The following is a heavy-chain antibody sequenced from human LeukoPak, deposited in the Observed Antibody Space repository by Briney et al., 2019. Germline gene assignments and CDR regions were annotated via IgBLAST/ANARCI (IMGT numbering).Heavy chain of an antibody. Sequence: GGSLRLSCAASGFTFSSYGMSWVRQAPGKGLEWVSAISGSGGSTNYADSVKGRFTISRDNAKNTLYLQMNSLRAEDTAVYYCTRRGAASDAFDIWGQGTMVTVSS. V-gene: IGHV3-23*01. CDR2: ISGSGGST. CDR3: TRRGAASDAFDI. J-gene: IGHJ3*02. CDR1: GFTFSSYG. D-gene: IGHD3-16*01.